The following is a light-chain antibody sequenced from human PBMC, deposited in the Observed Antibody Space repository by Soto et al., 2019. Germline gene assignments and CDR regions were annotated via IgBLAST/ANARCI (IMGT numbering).Light chain of an antibody. CDR3: QQSYTTPFT. CDR1: QSISSY. Sequence: DIQMTQSPSSLSASVGDRVTITCRASQSISSYLNWYHQKPGEAPKLLIYAASSLQSGVPSRFSGSGSGTDFTLTISSLQPEDFATYYCQQSYTTPFTFGQGTKVDIK. V-gene: IGKV1-39*01. CDR2: AAS. J-gene: IGKJ2*01.